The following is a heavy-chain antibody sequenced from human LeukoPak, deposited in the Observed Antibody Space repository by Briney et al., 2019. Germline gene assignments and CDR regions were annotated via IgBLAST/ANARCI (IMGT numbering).Heavy chain of an antibody. J-gene: IGHJ4*02. CDR2: FSYTGGT. CDR3: GSSHSSSWYDF. D-gene: IGHD6-13*01. Sequence: SETLSLTCTVSGGSVSDSSYYWGWIRQPPGKGLEWIGSFSYTGGTYYSPSFRSRVIISADTSKNQFSLYFHSVTAADTAVYFCGSSHSSSWYDFWGQGTLVTVSS. V-gene: IGHV4-39*07. CDR1: GGSVSDSSYY.